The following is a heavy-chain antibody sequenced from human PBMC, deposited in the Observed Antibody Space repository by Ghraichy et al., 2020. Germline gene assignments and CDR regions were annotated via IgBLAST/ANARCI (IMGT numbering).Heavy chain of an antibody. V-gene: IGHV3-30-3*01. J-gene: IGHJ6*02. CDR3: ARDIKSSSWSYFYYAMDV. CDR2: ISHDGNSK. Sequence: GESLNISCAASGFTFSTYSMHWVRQAPGKGLEWVAVISHDGNSKYYADSVKGRFTISRDNSKNMVYLQMNRLRTEDTAVYYCARDIKSSSWSYFYYAMDVWGQGTTVTVS. D-gene: IGHD6-13*01. CDR1: GFTFSTYS.